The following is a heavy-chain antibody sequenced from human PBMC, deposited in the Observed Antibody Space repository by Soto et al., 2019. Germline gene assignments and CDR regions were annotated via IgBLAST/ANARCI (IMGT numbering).Heavy chain of an antibody. V-gene: IGHV1-46*01. CDR3: AGLYHYDSSGYYDY. CDR2: INPSGGRT. Sequence: GASVKVSCKASGNSFTTHYMHWVRQAPGQGLEWMGIINPSGGRTTYAKKFQCRVTTTRDASTSTFHMGLGSLTSEDTAVYYCAGLYHYDSSGYYDYWGQGTLVTVSS. CDR1: GNSFTTHY. J-gene: IGHJ4*02. D-gene: IGHD3-22*01.